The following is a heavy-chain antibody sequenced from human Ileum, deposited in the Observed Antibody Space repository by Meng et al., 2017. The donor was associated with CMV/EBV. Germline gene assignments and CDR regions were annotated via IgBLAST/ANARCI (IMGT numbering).Heavy chain of an antibody. CDR3: ASEQWSGYYFDY. V-gene: IGHV3-7*01. Sequence: GGSLRLSCAASGFTFSSYWMSWVRQAPGKGLEWVANIKQDGSEKYYVDSVKGRFTISRDNAKNSLYLQMNSLRAEDTAVYYCASEQWSGYYFDYRGQGTQVTCAS. CDR2: IKQDGSEK. J-gene: IGHJ4*02. D-gene: IGHD3-3*01. CDR1: GFTFSSYW.